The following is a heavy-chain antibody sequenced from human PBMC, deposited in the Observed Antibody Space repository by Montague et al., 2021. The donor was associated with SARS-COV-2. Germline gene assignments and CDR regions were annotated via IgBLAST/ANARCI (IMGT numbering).Heavy chain of an antibody. Sequence: ETLSLTCAVYGGSFSGYYWSWVRQAPGKGLEWVANIKQDGSEKYYVDSVKGRFTISRDNAKNSLYLQMNSLRAEDTAVYYYARDSFWSGYYTDYYGMDVWGQGTTVTVSS. CDR2: IKQDGSEK. J-gene: IGHJ6*02. V-gene: IGHV3-7*01. CDR3: ARDSFWSGYYTDYYGMDV. D-gene: IGHD3-3*01. CDR1: GGSFSGYY.